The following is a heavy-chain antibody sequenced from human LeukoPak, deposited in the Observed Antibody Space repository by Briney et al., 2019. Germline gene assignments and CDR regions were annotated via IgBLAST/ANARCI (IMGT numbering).Heavy chain of an antibody. CDR3: ARGTGIAAAVTSLFQY. CDR1: GYTFTSYY. D-gene: IGHD6-13*01. V-gene: IGHV1-46*01. J-gene: IGHJ1*01. Sequence: ASVKVSCKASGYTFTSYYMHWVRQAPGQGLEWMGVINPSGGSTSYAQKFQGRVTMTRDTSTSTVYMELSSLRSEDTAVYYCARGTGIAAAVTSLFQYWGQGTLATVSS. CDR2: INPSGGST.